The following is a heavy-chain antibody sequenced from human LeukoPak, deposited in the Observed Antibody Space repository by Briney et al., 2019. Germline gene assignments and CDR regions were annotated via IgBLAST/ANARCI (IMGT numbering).Heavy chain of an antibody. Sequence: PSETLSLTCTVSGGSISSYYWSWIRQPPGKGLEWIGYIYYSGSTNYNPSLKSRVTISVDTSKNQFSLKLSSVTAADTAVYYCARTYCGGDCYSGYYYYMDVWGKGTTVTVSS. CDR2: IYYSGST. CDR1: GGSISSYY. V-gene: IGHV4-59*08. J-gene: IGHJ6*03. CDR3: ARTYCGGDCYSGYYYYMDV. D-gene: IGHD2-21*02.